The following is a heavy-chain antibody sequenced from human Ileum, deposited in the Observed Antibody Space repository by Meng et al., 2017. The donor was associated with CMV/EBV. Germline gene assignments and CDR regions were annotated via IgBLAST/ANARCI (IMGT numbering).Heavy chain of an antibody. V-gene: IGHV6-1*01. CDR1: GDSFSSNSVV. CDR3: AYGWLLNS. J-gene: IGHJ4*02. Sequence: QVQVQQSGPGLVNPSQTLPLPWAFSGDSFSSNSVVWHLIRQSPSRGLEWLARTYYMSKWYYDYAASARSRIILNPDTSNNQFSLQLNSVTPEDTALYYCAYGWLLNSWGQGTLVTVSS. D-gene: IGHD4-17*01. CDR2: TYYMSKWYY.